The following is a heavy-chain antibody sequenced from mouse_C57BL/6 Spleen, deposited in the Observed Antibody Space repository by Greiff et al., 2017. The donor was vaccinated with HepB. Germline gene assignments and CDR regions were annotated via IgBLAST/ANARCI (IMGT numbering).Heavy chain of an antibody. CDR3: ARSYYGFYYAMDY. Sequence: EVKVEESGGGLVKPGGSLKLSCAASGFTFSDYGMHWVRQAPEKGLEWVAYISSGSSTIYYADTVKGRFTISRDNAKNTLFLQMTSLRSEDTAMYYCARSYYGFYYAMDYWGQGTSVTVSS. CDR2: ISSGSSTI. D-gene: IGHD1-2*01. J-gene: IGHJ4*01. CDR1: GFTFSDYG. V-gene: IGHV5-17*01.